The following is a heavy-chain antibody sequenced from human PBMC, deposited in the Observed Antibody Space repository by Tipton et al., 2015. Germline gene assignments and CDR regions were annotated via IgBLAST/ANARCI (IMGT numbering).Heavy chain of an antibody. CDR3: ARARGRHGGLFDS. D-gene: IGHD4-23*01. CDR2: IQFSGAT. J-gene: IGHJ4*02. Sequence: TLSLTCTVSSDSINKYYWSWIRQPPGKELEWIGYIQFSGATNYNPSLESRVSMSVDTSKTQFSLEMRSVTATDTAVYYCARARGRHGGLFDSWGQGILVTVSS. CDR1: SDSINKYY. V-gene: IGHV4-59*01.